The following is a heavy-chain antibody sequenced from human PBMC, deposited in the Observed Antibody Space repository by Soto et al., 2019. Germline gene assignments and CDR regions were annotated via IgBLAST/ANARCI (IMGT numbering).Heavy chain of an antibody. D-gene: IGHD2-15*01. CDR2: IYYSGST. CDR3: ARQISCSGGSCLYAFDI. Sequence: SETLSLTCTVSGGSISSYYWSWIRQPPGKGLEWIGYIYYSGSTNYNPSLKSRVTISVDTSKNQFSLKLSSVTAADTAVYYCARQISCSGGSCLYAFDIWGQGTTVTVSS. CDR1: GGSISSYY. J-gene: IGHJ3*02. V-gene: IGHV4-59*08.